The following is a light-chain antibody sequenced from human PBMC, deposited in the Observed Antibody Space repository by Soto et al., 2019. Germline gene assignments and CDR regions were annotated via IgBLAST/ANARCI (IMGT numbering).Light chain of an antibody. V-gene: IGKV3-20*01. CDR2: GAS. Sequence: EIVFTQSPGTLSFSPGEGATLSCRASQSVSSSYIAWYQQRPGQTPSLLIYGASTRATGIPDRFSGSGSGTHFTLTISRLEPGDFAVYYCQHFGGTTFTFGQGTRLEI. J-gene: IGKJ5*01. CDR3: QHFGGTTFT. CDR1: QSVSSSY.